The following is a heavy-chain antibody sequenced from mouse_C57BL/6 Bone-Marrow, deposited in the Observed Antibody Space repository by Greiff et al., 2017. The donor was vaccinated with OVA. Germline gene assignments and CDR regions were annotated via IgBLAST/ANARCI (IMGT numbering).Heavy chain of an antibody. V-gene: IGHV1-81*01. CDR1: GYTFTSYG. CDR2: IYPRSGNT. CDR3: ARNGYFLYYAMDY. Sequence: VQLQQSGAELARPGASVKLSCKASGYTFTSYGISWVKQRTGQGLEWIGEIYPRSGNTYYTEKFKGKATLTADKSSSTAYMELRCLTSEDSAVYFCARNGYFLYYAMDYWGQGTSVTVSS. J-gene: IGHJ4*01. D-gene: IGHD2-3*01.